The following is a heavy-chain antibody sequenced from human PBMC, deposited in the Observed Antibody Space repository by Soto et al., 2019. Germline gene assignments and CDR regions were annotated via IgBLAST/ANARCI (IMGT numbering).Heavy chain of an antibody. V-gene: IGHV1-69*01. CDR1: GGAFNSYA. Sequence: QVQLVQSGTEVKKPGSSVKVSCKSSGGAFNSYAISWVRQAPGQGLEWMGGIIPILGSPNYAKRFQGRVTITADESTTTVYMELSRLTSEDTAVYYCARGGGTYYFGSESYRIDDWGQGTLVTVSS. CDR2: IIPILGSP. J-gene: IGHJ4*02. CDR3: ARGGGTYYFGSESYRIDD. D-gene: IGHD3-10*01.